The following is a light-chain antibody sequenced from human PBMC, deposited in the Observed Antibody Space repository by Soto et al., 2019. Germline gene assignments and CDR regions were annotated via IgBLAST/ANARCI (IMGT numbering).Light chain of an antibody. Sequence: AIRMTQSPSSLSASTGDRVTMTCRASQGISMYLAWYQQKPGQAPKLLIYAASTLQSGVPSRFSGSGSGTDFTLTIRCLQPEDFATYYCQQYYSYPWTFGQGTKVDI. CDR1: QGISMY. J-gene: IGKJ1*01. V-gene: IGKV1-8*01. CDR3: QQYYSYPWT. CDR2: AAS.